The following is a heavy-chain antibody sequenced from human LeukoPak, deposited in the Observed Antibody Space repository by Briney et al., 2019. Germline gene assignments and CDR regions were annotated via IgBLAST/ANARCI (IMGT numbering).Heavy chain of an antibody. Sequence: SQTLSLTCAASGGSINSGGYSWSWIRQPPGKGLEWIGYIYHSGSTYYNPSLKSRVTISVDRSKNQFSLKLSSVTAADTAVYYCARGKYYYDSSGFHPDAFDIWGQGTMVTVSS. J-gene: IGHJ3*02. CDR2: IYHSGST. CDR1: GGSINSGGYS. V-gene: IGHV4-30-2*01. D-gene: IGHD3-22*01. CDR3: ARGKYYYDSSGFHPDAFDI.